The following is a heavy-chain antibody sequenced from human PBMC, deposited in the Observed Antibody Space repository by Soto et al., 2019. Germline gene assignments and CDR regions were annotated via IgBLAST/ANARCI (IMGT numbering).Heavy chain of an antibody. CDR3: ARVNAPLVGATTLDY. J-gene: IGHJ4*02. V-gene: IGHV3-30-3*01. D-gene: IGHD1-26*01. Sequence: PGGSLRLSCAASGFTFSSYAMHWVRQAPGKWLEWVAVISYDGSNKYYADSVKGRFTISRDNSKNTLYLQMNSLRAEDTAVYYCARVNAPLVGATTLDYWGQGTLVTGSS. CDR2: ISYDGSNK. CDR1: GFTFSSYA.